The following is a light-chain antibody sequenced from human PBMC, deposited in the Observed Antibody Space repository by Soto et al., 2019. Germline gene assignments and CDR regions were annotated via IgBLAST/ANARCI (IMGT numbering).Light chain of an antibody. CDR1: SSNIGAGYD. CDR2: GNI. V-gene: IGLV1-40*01. Sequence: QLVLTQPPSVSGVPGQRVTISCTGSSSNIGAGYDVHWYQQVPGTAPKLLIYGNINRPSGVPDRFSGSKSGTSASLAITGLQADDEADYYCQSYDSSLTVVFGGGTKLTVL. J-gene: IGLJ2*01. CDR3: QSYDSSLTVV.